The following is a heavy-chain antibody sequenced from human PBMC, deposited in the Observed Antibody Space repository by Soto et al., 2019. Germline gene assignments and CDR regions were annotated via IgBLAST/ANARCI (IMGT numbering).Heavy chain of an antibody. CDR1: GYSFTTYW. Sequence: GESLKISCKGSGYSFTTYWIAWVRQMPGKGLEWMGIIYPGDSDTRYSPSFQGQVTISADKSISTAYLQWSSLKASDTAMYYWARLYNAHSFHYWGQGSLVTVSS. CDR2: IYPGDSDT. V-gene: IGHV5-51*01. D-gene: IGHD1-1*01. CDR3: ARLYNAHSFHY. J-gene: IGHJ4*02.